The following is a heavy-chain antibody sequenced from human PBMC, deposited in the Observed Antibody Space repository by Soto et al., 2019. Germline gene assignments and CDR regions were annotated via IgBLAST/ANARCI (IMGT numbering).Heavy chain of an antibody. D-gene: IGHD3-10*01. CDR3: AKDLGATYYYGSGKYYGMDV. J-gene: IGHJ6*02. V-gene: IGHV3-43*01. Sequence: XESLRLSCAASGFTFDDYTMHWVRQAPGKGLEWVSLISWDGGSTYYADSVKGRFTISRDNSKNSLYLQMNSLRTEDTALYYCAKDLGATYYYGSGKYYGMDVWGQGTTVTVSS. CDR1: GFTFDDYT. CDR2: ISWDGGST.